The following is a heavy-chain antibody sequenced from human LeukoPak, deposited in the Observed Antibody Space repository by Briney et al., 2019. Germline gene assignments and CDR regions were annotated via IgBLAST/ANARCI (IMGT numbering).Heavy chain of an antibody. Sequence: GGPLRLSCAASGFTFSSYAMHWVRQAPGKGLEWVAVISYDGSNKYYADSVKGRFTISRDNSKNTLYLRMNSLRAEDTAVYYCARDPGLGCSSTSCLSHHRRYYYGMDVWGQGTTVTVSS. J-gene: IGHJ6*02. CDR3: ARDPGLGCSSTSCLSHHRRYYYGMDV. V-gene: IGHV3-30-3*01. D-gene: IGHD2-2*01. CDR2: ISYDGSNK. CDR1: GFTFSSYA.